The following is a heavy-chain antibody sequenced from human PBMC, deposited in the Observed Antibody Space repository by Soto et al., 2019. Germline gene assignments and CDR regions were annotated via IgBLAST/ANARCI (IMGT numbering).Heavy chain of an antibody. CDR2: IWYDGSNK. CDR3: ARDSHVGSGWQLTANY. V-gene: IGHV3-33*01. D-gene: IGHD6-19*01. Sequence: LRLSCAASGFTFSSYGMHWVRQAPGKGLEWVAVIWYDGSNKYYAESVKGRFTISRDNSKNTLYLQMNSLRAEDTAVYYCARDSHVGSGWQLTANYWGQGTLVTVSS. J-gene: IGHJ4*02. CDR1: GFTFSSYG.